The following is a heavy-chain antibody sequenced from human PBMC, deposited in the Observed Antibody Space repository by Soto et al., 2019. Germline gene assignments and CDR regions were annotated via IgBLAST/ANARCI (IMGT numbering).Heavy chain of an antibody. CDR1: GGTFSSYA. Sequence: GASVKVSCKASGGTFSSYAISWVRQAPGQGLEWMGGIIPIFGTANYAQKFQGRVTITADESTSTAYMELNSLRSEDTAVYYCARGFYYYGSGSYYLMDVWGQGTTVTVSS. J-gene: IGHJ6*02. D-gene: IGHD3-10*01. CDR3: ARGFYYYGSGSYYLMDV. V-gene: IGHV1-69*13. CDR2: IIPIFGTA.